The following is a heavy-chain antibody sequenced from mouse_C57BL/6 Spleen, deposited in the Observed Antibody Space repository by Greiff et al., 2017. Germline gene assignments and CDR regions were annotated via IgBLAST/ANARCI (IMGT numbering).Heavy chain of an antibody. CDR2: IYPGSGST. CDR1: GYTFTSYW. V-gene: IGHV1-55*01. CDR3: ARAPHYYGSSDYFDY. J-gene: IGHJ2*01. Sequence: QVQLQQPGAELVKPGASVKMSCKASGYTFTSYWITWVKQRPGQGLEWIGDIYPGSGSTNYNEQFKSKATLTVDTSSSTAYMQLSSLTSEDSAVYYCARAPHYYGSSDYFDYWGQGTTLTVSS. D-gene: IGHD1-1*01.